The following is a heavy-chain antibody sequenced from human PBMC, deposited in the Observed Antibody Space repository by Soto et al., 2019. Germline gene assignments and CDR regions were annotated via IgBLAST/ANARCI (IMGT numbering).Heavy chain of an antibody. CDR1: GFTFSSYA. CDR3: AKGGLLYDSSGSPRKGYAFDI. J-gene: IGHJ3*02. D-gene: IGHD3-22*01. V-gene: IGHV3-23*01. Sequence: GSLRLSCAASGFTFSSYAMIWVRQAQGKGLEWDSAISGSGGSTYYADPVKGRFIIPRDNPKNTLYLQMNSLRAEDTAVYYCAKGGLLYDSSGSPRKGYAFDIWGQGTIVTVS. CDR2: ISGSGGST.